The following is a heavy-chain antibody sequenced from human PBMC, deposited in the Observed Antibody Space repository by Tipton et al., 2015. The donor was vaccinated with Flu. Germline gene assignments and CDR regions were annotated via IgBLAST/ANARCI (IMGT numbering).Heavy chain of an antibody. V-gene: IGHV4-61*05. CDR2: IYASGTT. Sequence: PGLVKPSETLSLTCGVSGNSIRSSEYYWGWIRQPPGKGLEWIGYIYASGTTFYNPSLKSRVTISIDNSENQFSLRVTSLTAADTAVYYCARGRADLDYWGQGVLVTVSS. CDR1: GNSIRSSEYY. J-gene: IGHJ4*02. CDR3: ARGRADLDY.